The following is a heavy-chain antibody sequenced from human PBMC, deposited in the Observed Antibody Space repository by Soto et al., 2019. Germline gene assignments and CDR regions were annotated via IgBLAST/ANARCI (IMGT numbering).Heavy chain of an antibody. CDR2: IYYSGST. V-gene: IGHV4-59*01. Sequence: SETLSLTCTVSGGSISSYYWSWIRQPPGKGLEWIGYIYYSGSTNYNPSLKSRVTISVDTSKNQFSLKLSSVTAADTAVYYCARFRRSGWYNWFDPWGQGTLVTVSS. D-gene: IGHD6-19*01. CDR3: ARFRRSGWYNWFDP. J-gene: IGHJ5*02. CDR1: GGSISSYY.